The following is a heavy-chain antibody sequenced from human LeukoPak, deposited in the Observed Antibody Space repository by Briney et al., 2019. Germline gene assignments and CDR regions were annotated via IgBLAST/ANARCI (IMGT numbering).Heavy chain of an antibody. CDR2: IWYDGSNK. J-gene: IGHJ4*02. V-gene: IGHV3-33*01. CDR3: ARAAYDSSGYLTL. D-gene: IGHD3-22*01. CDR1: GFTFSSYG. Sequence: GGSLRLSCAASGFTFSSYGMHWVRQAPGKGLEWVAVIWYDGSNKYYADSVKGRFTISRDNSKNTLFLQMNSLRAEDTAVYYCARAAYDSSGYLTLWGQGTLVTVSS.